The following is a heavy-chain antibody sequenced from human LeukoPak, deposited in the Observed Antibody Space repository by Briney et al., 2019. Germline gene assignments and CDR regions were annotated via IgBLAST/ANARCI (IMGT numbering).Heavy chain of an antibody. J-gene: IGHJ4*02. CDR2: IQSKTDSGTT. CDR3: TTGITMVRGVPGVYFDY. D-gene: IGHD3-10*01. Sequence: GGSLRLSCAASGFTFPNAWMSWVRQAPGKGLEWVGRIQSKTDSGTTDYAAPVKGRFTISRDDSKNTLYLQMNSLKTEDTAVYYCTTGITMVRGVPGVYFDYWGQGTLVTVSS. V-gene: IGHV3-15*01. CDR1: GFTFPNAW.